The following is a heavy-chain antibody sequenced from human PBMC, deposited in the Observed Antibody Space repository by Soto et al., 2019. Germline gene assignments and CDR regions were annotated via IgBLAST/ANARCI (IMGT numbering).Heavy chain of an antibody. V-gene: IGHV4-59*12. D-gene: IGHD3-16*01. Sequence: AETLSLTCSVSGGSIRGYYWTWIRQPPGKGLEWIGYTYYRGTTKYNPSLNSRVSISADSSQNQISLKLSSVTAADAAVYYCAREVASYGSTYFDYWGPGTLVTVSS. CDR3: AREVASYGSTYFDY. J-gene: IGHJ4*02. CDR1: GGSIRGYY. CDR2: TYYRGTT.